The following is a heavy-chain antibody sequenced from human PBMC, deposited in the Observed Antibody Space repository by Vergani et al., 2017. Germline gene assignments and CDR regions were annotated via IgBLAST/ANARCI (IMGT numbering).Heavy chain of an antibody. J-gene: IGHJ5*02. Sequence: QLQLQESGSGLVKPSQTLSLNCAASGGSISSGAFSWGWIRQPPGRGLQWIGHIFQSGSPDYNASLKSRVNISLDKSKNHFSLSLSSVTAADTAVYSCARDSWTSGLRGVCWFDTWGQGTLVSVSS. CDR1: GGSISSGAFS. V-gene: IGHV4-30-2*01. CDR3: ARDSWTSGLRGVCWFDT. D-gene: IGHD3-10*01. CDR2: IFQSGSP.